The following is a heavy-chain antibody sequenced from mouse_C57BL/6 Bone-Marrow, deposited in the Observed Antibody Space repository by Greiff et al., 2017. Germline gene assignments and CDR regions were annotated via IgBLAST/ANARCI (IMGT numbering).Heavy chain of an antibody. D-gene: IGHD1-1*01. J-gene: IGHJ1*03. CDR1: GYTFTDYY. CDR2: INPNNGGT. Sequence: VQLQQSGPELVKPGASVKISCKASGYTFTDYYMNWVKQSHGMSLEWIGDINPNNGGTSYNQKFKGKATLTVDKSSSTAYMELRSLTSEDSAVYYCARRRVITTVVPYWYFDVWGTGTTVTVSS. CDR3: ARRRVITTVVPYWYFDV. V-gene: IGHV1-26*01.